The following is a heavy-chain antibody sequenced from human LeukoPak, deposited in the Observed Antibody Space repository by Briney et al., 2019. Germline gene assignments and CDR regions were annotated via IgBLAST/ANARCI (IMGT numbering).Heavy chain of an antibody. CDR1: GFTFSNYA. CDR3: AVRYSGSWYLFDY. CDR2: IKSDGTST. V-gene: IGHV3-74*01. J-gene: IGHJ4*02. D-gene: IGHD6-13*01. Sequence: GGSLRLSCAASGFTFSNYAMSWVRLAPGKGLECVSRIKSDGTSTSYADSVKGRFTVSRDIAKNTLFLQMNSLRAEDTAVYYCAVRYSGSWYLFDYWGQGTLVTVSS.